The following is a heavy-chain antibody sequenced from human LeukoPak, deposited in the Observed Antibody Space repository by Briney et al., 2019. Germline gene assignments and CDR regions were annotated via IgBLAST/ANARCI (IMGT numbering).Heavy chain of an antibody. CDR2: ISYDGRNK. Sequence: GGSLRLSCAASGFTFSSYAMHWVRQAPGKGLEWVAVISYDGRNKYYADSVKGRFTISRDNSKNTLYLQMNSLRAEDTAVYYCARDGYYYDSSGYYPYYFDYWGQGTLVTVSS. CDR3: ARDGYYYDSSGYYPYYFDY. D-gene: IGHD3-22*01. V-gene: IGHV3-30*04. CDR1: GFTFSSYA. J-gene: IGHJ4*02.